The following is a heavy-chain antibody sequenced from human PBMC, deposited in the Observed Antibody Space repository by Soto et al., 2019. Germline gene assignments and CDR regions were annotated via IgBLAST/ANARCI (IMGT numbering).Heavy chain of an antibody. V-gene: IGHV1-46*01. CDR1: GDTFTDYY. J-gene: IGHJ4*02. D-gene: IGHD2-21*02. Sequence: QVQLMQSGAEVKEPGASVKVSCKASGDTFTDYYIHWVRQAPGQGLEWMGTVNPSGGHTTYAQHFLGRVTMTRDTSTSTLYMELTSLTSDDTAIYYCARGGHVVVVTAALDYCGQRTLGTISS. CDR2: VNPSGGHT. CDR3: ARGGHVVVVTAALDY.